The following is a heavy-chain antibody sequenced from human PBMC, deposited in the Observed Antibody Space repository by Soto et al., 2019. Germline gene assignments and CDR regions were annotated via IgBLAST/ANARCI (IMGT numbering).Heavy chain of an antibody. D-gene: IGHD7-27*01. CDR1: GFTFSFYA. CDR3: AYALTGEHFPEALGY. CDR2: ISFDGSNK. Sequence: PGGSLRLSCAASGFTFSFYAMHWVRRAPGKGLEWVAVISFDGSNKYYADSVKGRFTVSSDNSKNTLFLQLDSLITDDTAFYYCAYALTGEHFPEALGYWGQGTLVTVSS. V-gene: IGHV3-30*03. J-gene: IGHJ4*02.